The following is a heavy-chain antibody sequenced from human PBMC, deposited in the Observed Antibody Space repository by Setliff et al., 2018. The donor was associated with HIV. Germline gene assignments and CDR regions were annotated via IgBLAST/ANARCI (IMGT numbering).Heavy chain of an antibody. J-gene: IGHJ3*02. CDR3: ARGKMPGGAHAFDI. Sequence: SETLSLTCTVSGGSISSGSYYWSWIRQPAGKGLEWIGRIYTSGSTNYNPSLKSRVTISVDTSKNQFSLKLSSVTAADTAVYYCARGKMPGGAHAFDIWGQGTMITVSS. V-gene: IGHV4-61*02. CDR1: GGSISSGSYY. CDR2: IYTSGST. D-gene: IGHD2-2*01.